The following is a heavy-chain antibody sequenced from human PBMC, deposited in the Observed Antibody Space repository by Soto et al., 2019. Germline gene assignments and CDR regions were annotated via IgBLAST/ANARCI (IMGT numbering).Heavy chain of an antibody. D-gene: IGHD2-8*02. J-gene: IGHJ4*02. CDR3: ARDKITGLFDY. CDR2: IYYSGST. CDR1: DGSLSPNY. Sequence: SETLSLTYTVSDGSLSPNYWSWIRQHPGKGLEWIGYIYYSGSTDYNPSLKSRVTISLDTSKNQFSLKLTSVTAADTAVYYCARDKITGLFDYWGQGTLVTVSS. V-gene: IGHV4-59*12.